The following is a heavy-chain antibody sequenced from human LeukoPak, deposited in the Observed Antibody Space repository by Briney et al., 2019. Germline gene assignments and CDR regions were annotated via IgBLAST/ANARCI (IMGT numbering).Heavy chain of an antibody. CDR2: ISSRSSYI. CDR3: AKDRRLASFDY. V-gene: IGHV3-21*04. J-gene: IGHJ4*02. D-gene: IGHD6-25*01. Sequence: GGSLRLSCAASGFTFSSYSMNWVRQAPGKGLEWVSSISSRSSYIDYADSLKGRFTISRDNSKNTLYPQMNSLRAGDTAIYYCAKDRRLASFDYGGQGTLVTVSS. CDR1: GFTFSSYS.